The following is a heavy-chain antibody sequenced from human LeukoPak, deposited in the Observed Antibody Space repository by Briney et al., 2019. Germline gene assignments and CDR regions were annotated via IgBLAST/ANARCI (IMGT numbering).Heavy chain of an antibody. J-gene: IGHJ4*02. V-gene: IGHV4-39*01. D-gene: IGHD3-10*01. CDR1: GASITNSLYY. CDR3: ARQDFGSGILPGY. Sequence: SETLSLPCTVSGASITNSLYYRGWIRQPPGKGLEWIATVYYTGSTYYNPSLKSRVTISIDTSKSHFSLKLSSVTAADMAVYYCARQDFGSGILPGYWGQGTLVTVSS. CDR2: VYYTGST.